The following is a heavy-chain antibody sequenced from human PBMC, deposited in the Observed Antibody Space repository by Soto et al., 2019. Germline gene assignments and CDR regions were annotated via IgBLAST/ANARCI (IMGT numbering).Heavy chain of an antibody. J-gene: IGHJ4*02. Sequence: SEPLSLTCTVSGGSINNHYWSWIRQPPGKGLEWIGNIYYSGSTNYNPSLKSRITISIDTSKEEFSLNLNSVAAADTAVYYCAVSTGSSQYYFDSVGQGALVTVS. CDR3: AVSTGSSQYYFDS. D-gene: IGHD6-6*01. CDR1: GGSINNHY. V-gene: IGHV4-59*03. CDR2: IYYSGST.